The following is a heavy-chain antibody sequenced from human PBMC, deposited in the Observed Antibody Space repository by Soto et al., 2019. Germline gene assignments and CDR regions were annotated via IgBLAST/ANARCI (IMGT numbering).Heavy chain of an antibody. D-gene: IGHD3-3*01. Sequence: KGLEWMGGFDPEDGETIYAQKFQGRVTMTEDTSTDTAYMELSSLRSEDTAVYYCATPGLLWSGSLAPIDYWGQGTLVTVSS. J-gene: IGHJ4*02. CDR3: ATPGLLWSGSLAPIDY. CDR2: FDPEDGET. V-gene: IGHV1-24*01.